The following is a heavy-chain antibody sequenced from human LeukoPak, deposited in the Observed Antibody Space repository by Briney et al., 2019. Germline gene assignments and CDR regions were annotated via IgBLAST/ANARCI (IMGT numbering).Heavy chain of an antibody. CDR2: ISYDGSNK. J-gene: IGHJ6*02. Sequence: GGSLRLSCAASGFTFSSYAMHWVRQAPGKGLEWVAVISYDGSNKYYADSVKGRFTISRDNSKNTLYLQMNSLRAEDTAVYFCARVHGGLYYYYGMDVWGQGTTVTVSS. V-gene: IGHV3-30-3*01. D-gene: IGHD3-16*01. CDR1: GFTFSSYA. CDR3: ARVHGGLYYYYGMDV.